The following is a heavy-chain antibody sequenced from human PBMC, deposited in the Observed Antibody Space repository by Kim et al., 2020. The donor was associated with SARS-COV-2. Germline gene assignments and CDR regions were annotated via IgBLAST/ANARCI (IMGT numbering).Heavy chain of an antibody. V-gene: IGHV4-59*13. CDR1: GGSISSYY. D-gene: IGHD4-17*01. CDR2: IYYSGST. J-gene: IGHJ4*02. CDR3: AREGPTETYGDYALDY. Sequence: SETLSLTCTVSGGSISSYYWSWIRQPPGKGLEWIGYIYYSGSTNYNPSLKSRVTISVDTSKNQFSLKLSSVTAADTAVYYCAREGPTETYGDYALDYWGQGTLVTVSS.